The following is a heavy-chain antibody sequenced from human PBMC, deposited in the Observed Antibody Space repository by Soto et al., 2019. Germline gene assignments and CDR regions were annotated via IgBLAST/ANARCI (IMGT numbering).Heavy chain of an antibody. CDR3: ARTPDGDNVDY. V-gene: IGHV1-8*01. Sequence: QVQLVQSGAEVKKPGASVKVSCKASGYTFTSYDINWVRQATGQGREWMGWMNPNSGNTGSAQKFQGSGTMTRNTAISTAYLELSSLSYEDTGVSYCARTPDGDNVDYWGQGTMVTVYS. D-gene: IGHD4-17*01. CDR1: GYTFTSYD. J-gene: IGHJ4*02. CDR2: MNPNSGNT.